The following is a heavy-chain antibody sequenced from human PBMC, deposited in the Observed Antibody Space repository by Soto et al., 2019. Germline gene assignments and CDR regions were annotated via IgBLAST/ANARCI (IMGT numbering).Heavy chain of an antibody. Sequence: QVQLVQSGAEVKKPGSSVKVSCKASGGTFSSYAISWVRQAPGQGLEWMGGIIPIFGTANYAQKFQGRVTITADESTSTAYMELSSLRSEDRAVYYCASNVDTAALHYYYCDGMDGWGQGTTVTVSS. V-gene: IGHV1-69*01. CDR1: GGTFSSYA. CDR3: ASNVDTAALHYYYCDGMDG. D-gene: IGHD5-18*01. CDR2: IIPIFGTA. J-gene: IGHJ6*02.